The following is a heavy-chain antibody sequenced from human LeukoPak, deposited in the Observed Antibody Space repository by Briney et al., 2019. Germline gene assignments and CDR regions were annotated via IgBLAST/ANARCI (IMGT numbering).Heavy chain of an antibody. CDR1: GFTFSSQA. D-gene: IGHD6-19*01. Sequence: GGSLRLSCAASGFTFSSQAMSWVRQAPGKGLEWVSSISDDDGGTYYADSVKGRFTISRDNSKNTLFLQMNSLRAEDTAVYYCAKLIAVAGIDDYWGQGTLVTVSS. J-gene: IGHJ4*02. CDR3: AKLIAVAGIDDY. V-gene: IGHV3-23*01. CDR2: ISDDDGGT.